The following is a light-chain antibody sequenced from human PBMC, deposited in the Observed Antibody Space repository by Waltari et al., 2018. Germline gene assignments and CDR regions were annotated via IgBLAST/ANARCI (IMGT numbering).Light chain of an antibody. Sequence: QSVLTQSPSASGTPGQRVTMSCSGSNSNIGAKSVNWYQHLPQRAPELLIFSNDRRPSGVPDRFSGSKSGTSASLAISGLQSGDEGNYYCATWDDDLNGPIFGAGTKLTVL. CDR2: SND. CDR1: NSNIGAKS. V-gene: IGLV1-44*01. CDR3: ATWDDDLNGPI. J-gene: IGLJ2*01.